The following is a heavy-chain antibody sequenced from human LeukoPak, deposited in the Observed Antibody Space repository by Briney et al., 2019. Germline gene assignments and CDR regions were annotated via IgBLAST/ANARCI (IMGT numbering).Heavy chain of an antibody. D-gene: IGHD3-9*01. CDR1: GGSISSSGYY. CDR3: ARDKGHFDVDF. CDR2: IDYSGRT. V-gene: IGHV4-39*07. Sequence: SETLSLTCTVSGGSISSSGYYWGWIRQAPGKGLEWMGSIDYSGRTFYIPSLRSRLTISLDTSKNQFSLKLSSVTAADTAMYYCARDKGHFDVDFWGQGTLVTVYS. J-gene: IGHJ4*02.